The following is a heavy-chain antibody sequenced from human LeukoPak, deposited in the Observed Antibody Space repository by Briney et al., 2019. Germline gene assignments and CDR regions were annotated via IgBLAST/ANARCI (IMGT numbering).Heavy chain of an antibody. D-gene: IGHD3-22*01. Sequence: ASVKVSCKASGYTFTGYYMHWVRQAPGQGLEWMGWINPNSGGTNYAQKFQGRVTMTRDTSISTAHMELSRLRSDDTAVYYCARAVTMIVVVIPGYWGQGTLVTVSS. J-gene: IGHJ4*02. CDR3: ARAVTMIVVVIPGY. V-gene: IGHV1-2*02. CDR1: GYTFTGYY. CDR2: INPNSGGT.